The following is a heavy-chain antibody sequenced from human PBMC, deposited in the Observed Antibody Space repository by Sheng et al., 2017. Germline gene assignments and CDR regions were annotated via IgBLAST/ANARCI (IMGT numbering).Heavy chain of an antibody. CDR1: GYSISSGYY. Sequence: QVQLQQSGPGLVKPSETLSLTCTVSGYSISSGYYWGWIRQPPGKGLEWIGSISYSGITYYNPSLKSRVTISVDTSKNQFSLKLSSVTAADTAVYYCARVLGDYYYMDVWGQGTTVTVSS. V-gene: IGHV4-38-2*02. D-gene: IGHD3-16*01. CDR3: ARVLGDYYYMDV. CDR2: ISYSGIT. J-gene: IGHJ6*03.